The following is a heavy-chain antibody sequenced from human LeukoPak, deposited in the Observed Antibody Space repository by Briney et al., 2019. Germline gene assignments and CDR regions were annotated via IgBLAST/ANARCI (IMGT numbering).Heavy chain of an antibody. V-gene: IGHV1-8*01. Sequence: GASVKVSCKASGYTFTGYDINWVRQATGQGLEWTGWMNPNSGNTGYAQKFQGRVTMTRNTSISTAYMELSSLRSEDTAVYYCARAKSLVGATRGSGYYMDVWGKGTTVTVSS. D-gene: IGHD1-26*01. CDR3: ARAKSLVGATRGSGYYMDV. J-gene: IGHJ6*03. CDR1: GYTFTGYD. CDR2: MNPNSGNT.